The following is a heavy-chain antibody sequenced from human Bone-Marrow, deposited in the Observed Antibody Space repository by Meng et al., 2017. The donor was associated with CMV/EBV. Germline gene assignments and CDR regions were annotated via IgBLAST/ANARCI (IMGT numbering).Heavy chain of an antibody. Sequence: CAASGFTFSSYAMTWVRQAPGKGLEWVSSITSSSNFIYYADSVKGRFTVSRDNAKNSLYLEMSSLRAEDTAVYYCARDRSWNWFDPWGQGALVTVSS. CDR1: GFTFSSYA. J-gene: IGHJ5*02. CDR3: ARDRSWNWFDP. CDR2: ITSSSNFI. V-gene: IGHV3-21*06.